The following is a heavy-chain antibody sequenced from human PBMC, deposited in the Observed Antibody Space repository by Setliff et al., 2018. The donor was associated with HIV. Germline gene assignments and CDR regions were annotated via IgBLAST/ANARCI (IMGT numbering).Heavy chain of an antibody. CDR2: INPGGGST. CDR1: GYTFTSYY. D-gene: IGHD3-16*01. V-gene: IGHV1-46*01. CDR3: ARGWGGQDSYYYGMDV. J-gene: IGHJ6*02. Sequence: ASVKVSCKASGYTFTSYYMHWVRQAPGQGLEWMGVINPGGGSTTYAQKFQGRVTMTRDTSTSTVYMELSSLRSQDTAVYYCARGWGGQDSYYYGMDVWGQGTTFTVSS.